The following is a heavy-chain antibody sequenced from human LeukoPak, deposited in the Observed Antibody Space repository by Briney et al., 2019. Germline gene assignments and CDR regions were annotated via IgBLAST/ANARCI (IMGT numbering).Heavy chain of an antibody. V-gene: IGHV3-30*04. CDR1: GFTFSSYA. J-gene: IGHJ4*02. CDR2: ISYDGSNK. D-gene: IGHD3-10*01. Sequence: PGGSLRLSCAASGFTFSSYAMHWVRQAPGKGLEWVAVISYDGSNKYYADSVKGRFTISRDNSKNTLYLQMNSLRAEDTAVYYCARDSTGSLSDWGQGTLVTVSS. CDR3: ARDSTGSLSD.